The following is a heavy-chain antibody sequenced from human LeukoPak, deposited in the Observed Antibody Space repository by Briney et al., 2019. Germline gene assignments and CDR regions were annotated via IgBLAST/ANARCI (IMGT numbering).Heavy chain of an antibody. V-gene: IGHV3-11*04. Sequence: GGSLRLSCAASGFTFSDYYMSWIRQAPGKGLEWVSYISISASTIYYADSVKGRFTISRDNAKNSLYLQMNSLRAEDTAVYYCATESGTYSGTCFDYWGQGTLVTVSS. CDR3: ATESGTYSGTCFDY. CDR2: ISISASTI. D-gene: IGHD1-26*01. J-gene: IGHJ4*02. CDR1: GFTFSDYY.